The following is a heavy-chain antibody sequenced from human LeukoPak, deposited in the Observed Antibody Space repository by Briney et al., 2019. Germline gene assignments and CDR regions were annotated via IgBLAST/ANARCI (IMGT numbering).Heavy chain of an antibody. CDR2: IYTGGST. Sequence: SQTLSLTCTVSGGSISSGSYYWSWIRQPAGKGLEWIGRIYTGGSTNYNPSLKSRVTISVDTSKNQFSLKLSSVTAADTAVYYCGSGYSYGYSYYYYGMDVWGQGTTVTVSS. CDR3: GSGYSYGYSYYYYGMDV. V-gene: IGHV4-61*02. CDR1: GGSISSGSYY. J-gene: IGHJ6*02. D-gene: IGHD5-18*01.